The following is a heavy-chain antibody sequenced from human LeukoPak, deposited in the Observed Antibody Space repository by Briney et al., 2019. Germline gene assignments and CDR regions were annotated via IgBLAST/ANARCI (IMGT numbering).Heavy chain of an antibody. CDR3: ARLPPHNCSSTSCSFYYYGMDV. CDR2: IYYSGST. D-gene: IGHD2-2*01. J-gene: IGHJ6*02. CDR1: GGSISSYY. V-gene: IGHV4-59*08. Sequence: PSETLSLTCTVSGGSISSYYWSWIRQPPGKGLEWIGYIYYSGSTNYNPSLKSRVTISVDTSKNQFSLKLSSVTAADTAVYYCARLPPHNCSSTSCSFYYYGMDVWGQGTTVTVSS.